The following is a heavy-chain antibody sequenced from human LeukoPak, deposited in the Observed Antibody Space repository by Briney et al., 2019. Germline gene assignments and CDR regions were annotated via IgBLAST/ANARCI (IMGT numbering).Heavy chain of an antibody. V-gene: IGHV1-2*02. J-gene: IGHJ6*03. Sequence: ASVKVSCKASGYTFTGYYMHWVRQALGQGLEWMGWINPNSGGTNYAQKFQGRVTMTRDTSISTAYMELSRLRSDDTAVYYCARGGLPAFYYYMDVWGKGTTVTVSS. CDR1: GYTFTGYY. CDR3: ARGGLPAFYYYMDV. D-gene: IGHD1-26*01. CDR2: INPNSGGT.